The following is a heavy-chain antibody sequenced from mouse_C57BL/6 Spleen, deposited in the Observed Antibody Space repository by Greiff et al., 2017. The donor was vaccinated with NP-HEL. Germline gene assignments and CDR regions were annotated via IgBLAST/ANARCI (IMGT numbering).Heavy chain of an antibody. Sequence: EVMLVESEGGLVQPGSSMKLSCTASGFTFSDYYMAWVRQVPEKGLEWVANINYDGSSTYYLDSLKSRFLISRDNAKNILYLQMSSLKSEDTATYYCARDRVAGKRIPYAMDYWGQGTSVTVSS. CDR2: INYDGSST. V-gene: IGHV5-16*01. J-gene: IGHJ4*01. D-gene: IGHD1-1*02. CDR1: GFTFSDYY. CDR3: ARDRVAGKRIPYAMDY.